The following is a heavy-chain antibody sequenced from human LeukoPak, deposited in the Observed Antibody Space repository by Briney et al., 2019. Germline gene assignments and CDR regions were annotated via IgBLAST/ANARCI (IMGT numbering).Heavy chain of an antibody. D-gene: IGHD4-17*01. Sequence: SQTLSLICTVSGGSISSGRYYWSWTRQHPGKGLEWIGYIYYRGSTYYNPSLKSRVTISVDTSKNQFSLKLSSVTAADTAVYYCARLDYGPYYDMDVWGKGTTVTVSS. J-gene: IGHJ6*03. CDR3: ARLDYGPYYDMDV. V-gene: IGHV4-31*03. CDR2: IYYRGST. CDR1: GGSISSGRYY.